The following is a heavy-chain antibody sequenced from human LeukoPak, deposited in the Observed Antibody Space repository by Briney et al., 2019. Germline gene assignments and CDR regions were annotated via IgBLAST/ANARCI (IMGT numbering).Heavy chain of an antibody. J-gene: IGHJ4*02. D-gene: IGHD3-10*01. CDR3: AKGTHYYGSGSYWY. CDR1: GFTFSSYA. Sequence: GGSLRLSCAASGFTFSSYAMSWVRQAPGKGLEWVSAISGSGGSTYYADSVKGRFTISRDNSKNTLYLQMNSLRAEDTAVYYCAKGTHYYGSGSYWYWGQGTLVTVSS. CDR2: ISGSGGST. V-gene: IGHV3-23*01.